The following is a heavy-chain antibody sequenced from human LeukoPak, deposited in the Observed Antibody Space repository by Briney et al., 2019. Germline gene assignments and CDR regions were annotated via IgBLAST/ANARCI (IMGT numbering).Heavy chain of an antibody. CDR3: AKGNNWGPFDY. J-gene: IGHJ4*02. D-gene: IGHD7-27*01. CDR2: ISGSGGST. CDR1: GFTFSSFG. Sequence: GGSLRLSCEASGFTFSSFGMSWVRQAPGKGLEWVSAISGSGGSTHYADSVKGRLTISRDNSKNTLYLQMNSLRAEDTAVYYCAKGNNWGPFDYWGQGTLVAVSS. V-gene: IGHV3-23*01.